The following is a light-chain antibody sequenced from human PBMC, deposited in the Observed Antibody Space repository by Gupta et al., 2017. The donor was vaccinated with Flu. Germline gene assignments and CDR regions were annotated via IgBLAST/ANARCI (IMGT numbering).Light chain of an antibody. J-gene: IGLJ3*02. CDR3: QSCDSINALWV. Sequence: FMLTQPHSVSESPVKTVTISCTRSSRSIATNYVPWSQQRPGSSPTAVIYEDRKAPSGVPVRFSGSSDSSSNSASLTISGLMSEDEADYYCQSCDSINALWVFGGGTKLTVL. V-gene: IGLV6-57*01. CDR1: SRSIATNY. CDR2: EDR.